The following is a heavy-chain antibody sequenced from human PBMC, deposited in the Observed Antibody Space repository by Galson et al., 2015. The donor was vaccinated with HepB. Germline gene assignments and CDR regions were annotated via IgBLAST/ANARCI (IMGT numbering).Heavy chain of an antibody. CDR3: ARGPPVAGTWVIGHEGFDI. D-gene: IGHD6-13*01. J-gene: IGHJ3*02. CDR1: GSTLTELS. Sequence: SVTVSCKVSGSTLTELSMHWVRQAPGKGLEWMGGFDPEDGETIYAQKFQGRVTMTEDTSTDTAYMELSSLRSEDTAVYYCARGPPVAGTWVIGHEGFDIWGQGTMVTVSS. CDR2: FDPEDGET. V-gene: IGHV1-24*01.